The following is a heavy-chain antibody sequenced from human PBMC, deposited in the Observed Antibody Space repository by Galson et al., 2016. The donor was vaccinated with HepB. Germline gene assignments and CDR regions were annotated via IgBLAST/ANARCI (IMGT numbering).Heavy chain of an antibody. J-gene: IGHJ4*02. CDR1: GHTFSSSW. CDR2: IYVGDSHT. CDR3: ATGRNSFSMAHYFDS. Sequence: QSGAEVKKPVESLKISCKGSGHTFSSSWIGWVRQMPGKGLEWMGTIYVGDSHTRYSPAFQGRVTIPADRSTYTAVLQWGSLKASDTAIHYCATGRNSFSMAHYFDSWGQGTQVTVSS. D-gene: IGHD5-24*01. V-gene: IGHV5-51*01.